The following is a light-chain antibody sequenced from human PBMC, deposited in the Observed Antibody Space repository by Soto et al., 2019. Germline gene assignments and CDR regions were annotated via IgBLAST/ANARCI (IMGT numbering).Light chain of an antibody. CDR1: QRVTSL. J-gene: IGKJ3*01. Sequence: EIVLTQSPATLSLSPGERATLSCRASQRVTSLLAWYQQKPGQAPRLLIYDASNRATGIPARFSGSGSGTDFTLTISSLEPEDFAVYYCQQRTNWPLTFGPGTKVEIK. CDR2: DAS. CDR3: QQRTNWPLT. V-gene: IGKV3-11*01.